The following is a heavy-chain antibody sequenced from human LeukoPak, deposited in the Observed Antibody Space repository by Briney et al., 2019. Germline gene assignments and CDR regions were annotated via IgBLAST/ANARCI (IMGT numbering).Heavy chain of an antibody. Sequence: GGSLRLSCAASGFTFSSYAMHWVRQAPGKGLEWVAVISYDGRNKYYTDSVKGRFPISRDNSKNTQYLQMNSLRVEDTAVYFCARGMVTSWLFDNWGQGILVTVSS. CDR1: GFTFSSYA. J-gene: IGHJ4*02. V-gene: IGHV3-30*04. CDR2: ISYDGRNK. CDR3: ARGMVTSWLFDN. D-gene: IGHD6-19*01.